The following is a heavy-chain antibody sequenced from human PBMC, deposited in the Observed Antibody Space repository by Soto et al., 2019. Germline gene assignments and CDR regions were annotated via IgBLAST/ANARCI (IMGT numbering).Heavy chain of an antibody. V-gene: IGHV3-30-3*01. D-gene: IGHD2-2*03. CDR3: ARGYCSSISCYLTYFDY. J-gene: IGHJ4*02. CDR1: GFTFSSYA. CDR2: ISYDGSNK. Sequence: QVQLVESGGGVVQPGRSLRLSCAASGFTFSSYAMHWVRQAPGKGLEWVAVISYDGSNKYYADSVKGRFTISRDNSKNTLYPQMNSLRAEDTAVFYCARGYCSSISCYLTYFDYWGQGTLVTVSS.